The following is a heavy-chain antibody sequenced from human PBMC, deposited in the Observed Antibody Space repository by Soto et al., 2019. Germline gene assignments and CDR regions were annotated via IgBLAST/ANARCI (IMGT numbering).Heavy chain of an antibody. Sequence: GGSLRLSCAASGFTFDDYTMHWVRQAPGKGLEWVSLISWDGGSTYYADSVKGRFTISRDNSKNSLYLQMNSLRTEDTALYYCAKDKGGRYYDSSGYYYYYYYGMDVWGQGTTVTVSS. D-gene: IGHD3-22*01. J-gene: IGHJ6*02. CDR1: GFTFDDYT. V-gene: IGHV3-43*01. CDR2: ISWDGGST. CDR3: AKDKGGRYYDSSGYYYYYYYGMDV.